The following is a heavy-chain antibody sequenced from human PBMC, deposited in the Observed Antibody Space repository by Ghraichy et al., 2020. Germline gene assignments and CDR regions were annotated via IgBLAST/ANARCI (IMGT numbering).Heavy chain of an antibody. J-gene: IGHJ3*02. CDR1: GGSISSTDYY. CDR3: ARDINIRMVVAGPI. V-gene: IGHV4-31*03. Sequence: SETLYLTCSVSGGSISSTDYYWSWIRQFPGRGLEWIGYIYYGGTTYYNPSLKSRLTISVDRSKTQFSLKLSSVTAADTAVYYCARDINIRMVVAGPIWGRGTLVTVSP. D-gene: IGHD2-15*01. CDR2: IYYGGTT.